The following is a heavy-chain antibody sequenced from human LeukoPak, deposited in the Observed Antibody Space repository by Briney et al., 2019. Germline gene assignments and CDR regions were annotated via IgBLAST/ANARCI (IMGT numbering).Heavy chain of an antibody. D-gene: IGHD2-15*01. CDR2: IRSKAYGGTT. V-gene: IGHV3-49*04. CDR1: GFTFGDYA. Sequence: GGSLRLSCTASGFTFGDYAMSWVRQAPGKGLEWVGFIRSKAYGGTTEYAASVKGRFTISRDDSKSIAYLQMNSLKTEDTAVYYCTRALGFVAEISGGDAFDIWGQGTMVTVSS. J-gene: IGHJ3*02. CDR3: TRALGFVAEISGGDAFDI.